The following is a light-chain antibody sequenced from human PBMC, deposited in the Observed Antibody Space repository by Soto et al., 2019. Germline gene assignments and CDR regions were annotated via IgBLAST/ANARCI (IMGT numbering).Light chain of an antibody. CDR2: GAS. J-gene: IGKJ4*01. CDR1: QSVSSSY. CDR3: QQYGSSPLT. V-gene: IGKV3-20*01. Sequence: EILLTQSPGTLSLSPGERATLSCRASQSVSSSYLAWYQQKPGQAPRLLIYGASRRATGIPDRFSGSGSGTDFTLTISRLEPADFAVYYCQQYGSSPLTFGGGTKV.